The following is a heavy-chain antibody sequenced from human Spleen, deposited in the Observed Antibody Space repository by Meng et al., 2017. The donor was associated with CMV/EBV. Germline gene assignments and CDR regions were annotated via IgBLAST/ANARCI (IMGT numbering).Heavy chain of an antibody. D-gene: IGHD4-11*01. V-gene: IGHV3-11*04. CDR2: ISGGGTTI. Sequence: GESLKISCAASGFTFSDYNMNWIRQAPGKGLEWVSYISGGGTTIYYADSVKGRFTISRDNAKNSLFLQINSLRAEDTAVYYCAKDRVYSRTSPFDYWGQGTLVTVSS. J-gene: IGHJ4*02. CDR1: GFTFSDYN. CDR3: AKDRVYSRTSPFDY.